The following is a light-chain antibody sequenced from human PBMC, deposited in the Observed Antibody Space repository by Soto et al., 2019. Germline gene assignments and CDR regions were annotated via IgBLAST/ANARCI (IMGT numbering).Light chain of an antibody. V-gene: IGLV2-14*01. CDR2: EVS. Sequence: QSARSHPASVSGSPGHAITISCTGTSSDVGGYNYVSWYQQHPGKAPKLMIYEVSNRPSGVSFRFSGSKSGNTASLTISGLQAEEEADYYCSSYTSRTNYVFGTGTKVTVL. CDR1: SSDVGGYNY. CDR3: SSYTSRTNYV. J-gene: IGLJ1*01.